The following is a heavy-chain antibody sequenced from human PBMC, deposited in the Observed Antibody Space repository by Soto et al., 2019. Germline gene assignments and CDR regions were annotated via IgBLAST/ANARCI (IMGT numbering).Heavy chain of an antibody. D-gene: IGHD5-12*01. CDR2: IPSRGRP. V-gene: IGHV4-30-4*05. Sequence: GLEWIGYIPSRGRPFYNPSLTSRCTISADTSKNQLSLQLTSVTAADTAVYYCARDTYSGYDFGLWGQGTLVTVAS. CDR3: ARDTYSGYDFGL. J-gene: IGHJ5*02.